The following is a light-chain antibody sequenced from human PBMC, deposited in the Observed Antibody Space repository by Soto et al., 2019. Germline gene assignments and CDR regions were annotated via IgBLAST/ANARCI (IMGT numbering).Light chain of an antibody. J-gene: IGKJ2*01. CDR3: QQYANWPPPYT. CDR1: QSVNTN. V-gene: IGKV3-15*01. CDR2: GAS. Sequence: EIVMTQSPVTLSVSPGERATLSCRASQSVNTNLAWYQQKPGQTPRLLIYGASTRAIGIPARFSGSGSGTEFTLTISSLQSADFAVYYWQQYANWPPPYTFGQGTKLEIK.